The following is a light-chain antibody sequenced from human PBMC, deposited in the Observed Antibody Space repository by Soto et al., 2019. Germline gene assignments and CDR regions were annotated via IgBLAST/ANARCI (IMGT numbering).Light chain of an antibody. CDR1: QSVSSN. Sequence: EIVMTQSPATLSVSPGERATLSCRASQSVSSNLAWYQQKPGQAPRLLIYGASTRATGIPARFSGSGFGTECTLTISSLQSEEFAVYHCQQYNNWLTFGGGTKVEIK. CDR2: GAS. V-gene: IGKV3-15*01. CDR3: QQYNNWLT. J-gene: IGKJ4*01.